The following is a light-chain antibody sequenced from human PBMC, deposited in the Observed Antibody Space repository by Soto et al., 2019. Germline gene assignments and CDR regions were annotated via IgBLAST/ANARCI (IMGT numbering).Light chain of an antibody. CDR3: SSYTSSSTLVV. CDR2: XVS. V-gene: IGLV2-14*01. Sequence: QSALTQPASVSGSPGQSITISCXGTSSDVGGYNYVSWYQQHPGKAPKLMIXXVSNRPSGVSNRFSGSKSGNTASLTISGLQAEDEADYYCSSYTSSSTLVVFGGGTQLTVL. CDR1: SSDVGGYNY. J-gene: IGLJ2*01.